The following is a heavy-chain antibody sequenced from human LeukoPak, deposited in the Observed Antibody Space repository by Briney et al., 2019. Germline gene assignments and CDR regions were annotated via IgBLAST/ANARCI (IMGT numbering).Heavy chain of an antibody. V-gene: IGHV1-69*13. J-gene: IGHJ3*02. D-gene: IGHD5-18*01. Sequence: ASVKVSCKASGGTFSSYAISWARQAPGQGLEWMGGIIPIFGTANYAQKFQGRATITADESTSTAYMELSSLRSEDTAVYYCARGGHTAMVNSDAFDIWGQGTMVTVSS. CDR3: ARGGHTAMVNSDAFDI. CDR1: GGTFSSYA. CDR2: IIPIFGTA.